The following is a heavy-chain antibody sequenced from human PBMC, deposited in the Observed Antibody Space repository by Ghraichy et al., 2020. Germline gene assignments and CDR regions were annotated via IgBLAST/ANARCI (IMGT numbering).Heavy chain of an antibody. J-gene: IGHJ5*02. D-gene: IGHD1-26*01. CDR2: IIPIFGTA. V-gene: IGHV1-69*13. CDR3: ARGYAQVGATACWFDP. Sequence: SVKVSCKASGGTFSSYAISWVRQAPGQGLEWMGGIIPIFGTANYAQKFQGRVTITADESTSTAYMELSSLRSEDTAVYYCARGYAQVGATACWFDPWGQGTLVTVSS. CDR1: GGTFSSYA.